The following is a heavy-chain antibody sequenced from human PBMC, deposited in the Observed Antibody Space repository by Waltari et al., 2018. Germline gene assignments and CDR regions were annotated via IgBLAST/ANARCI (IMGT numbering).Heavy chain of an antibody. CDR2: IIPIFGTA. Sequence: QVQLVQSGAEVKKPGSSVKVSCKASGGTFSSYAISWVRQAPGQGLEWMVGIIPIFGTANYAQKFQGRVTSTATESTSTAYMELSSLRSEDTAVYYCARVQGSYGDPATLDYWGQGTLVTVSS. J-gene: IGHJ4*02. CDR1: GGTFSSYA. V-gene: IGHV1-69*12. D-gene: IGHD3-10*01. CDR3: ARVQGSYGDPATLDY.